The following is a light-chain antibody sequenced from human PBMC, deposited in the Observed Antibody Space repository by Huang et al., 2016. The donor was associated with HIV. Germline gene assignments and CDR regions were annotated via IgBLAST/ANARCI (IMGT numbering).Light chain of an antibody. J-gene: IGKJ1*01. CDR2: CAS. V-gene: IGKV4-1*01. CDR1: QRILYNSDKKNY. Sequence: DIVMTQSPDSLAVSLGERATINCKSSQRILYNSDKKNYLAWYQQKQGQPPKLLIYCASTRESGVPDRFSGSGSGTDFTLTISSLQAGDVAVYYCQQYYGSPPTFGQGTKVEIK. CDR3: QQYYGSPPT.